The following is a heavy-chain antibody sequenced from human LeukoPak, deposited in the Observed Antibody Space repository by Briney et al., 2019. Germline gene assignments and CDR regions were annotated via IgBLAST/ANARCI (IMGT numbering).Heavy chain of an antibody. Sequence: GGSLRLSCALSGFTFDDYGMRWVGQARGKGLEWVSGINAYGGSTDYADSVKGRFTISRDNAKNSLYLQMNSLRAEDTALYYCVTDCIWGYYFDYWGQGTLVTVSS. D-gene: IGHD2-15*01. V-gene: IGHV3-20*04. CDR3: VTDCIWGYYFDY. J-gene: IGHJ4*02. CDR2: INAYGGST. CDR1: GFTFDDYG.